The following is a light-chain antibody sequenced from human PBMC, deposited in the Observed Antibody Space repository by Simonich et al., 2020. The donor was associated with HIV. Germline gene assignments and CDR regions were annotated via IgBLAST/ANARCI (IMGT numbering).Light chain of an antibody. J-gene: IGKJ1*01. CDR1: QSVLYSSKNKNY. V-gene: IGKV4-1*01. Sequence: DIVMTQSPDSLAVSLGERATINSKSSQSVLYSSKNKNYLVWYQQKPGQPPKLLIYCASTRESGVPDRFSGSGSGTDFTLTISSLQAEDVAVYYCQQYYSTPRTFGQGTKVEIK. CDR2: CAS. CDR3: QQYYSTPRT.